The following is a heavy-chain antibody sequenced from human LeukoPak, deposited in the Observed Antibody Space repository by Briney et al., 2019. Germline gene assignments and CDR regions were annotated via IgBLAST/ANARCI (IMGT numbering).Heavy chain of an antibody. CDR2: IYTSGST. CDR1: GGSISSGSYY. Sequence: SQTLSLTCTVSGGSISSGSYYWSWIRQPAGKGLEWIGRIYTSGSTNYKPSLKSRVTISVDTSKNQFSLKLSSVTAADTAVYYCARGGPSPFMGGGDDAFDIWGQGTMVTVSS. J-gene: IGHJ3*02. CDR3: ARGGPSPFMGGGDDAFDI. D-gene: IGHD1-26*01. V-gene: IGHV4-61*02.